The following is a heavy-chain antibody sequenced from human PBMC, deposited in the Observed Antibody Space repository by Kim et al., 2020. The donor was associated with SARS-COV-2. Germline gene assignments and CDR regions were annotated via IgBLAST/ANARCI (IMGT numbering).Heavy chain of an antibody. CDR1: AGSFSGYY. Sequence: SETLSLTCAVYAGSFSGYYWSWIRQPPGKGLEWIGEINHSGSTNYNPSLKSRVTISVDTSKNQFSLKLSSVTAADTAVYYCARGRGRSSKSNPLDYWGQGTLVTVSS. CDR2: INHSGST. V-gene: IGHV4-34*01. D-gene: IGHD4-4*01. CDR3: ARGRGRSSKSNPLDY. J-gene: IGHJ4*02.